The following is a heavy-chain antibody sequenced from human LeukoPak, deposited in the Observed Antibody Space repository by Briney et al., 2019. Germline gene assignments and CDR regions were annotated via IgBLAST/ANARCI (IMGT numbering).Heavy chain of an antibody. J-gene: IGHJ4*02. CDR2: INPNSGGT. D-gene: IGHD5-24*01. V-gene: IGHV1-2*02. CDR3: AREGADGYSPDY. CDR1: GYSFTAYY. Sequence: ASVKVSCKASGYSFTAYYIHWVRQAPGQGLEWMGWINPNSGGTNYAQKFQGRVTMTRDTSIRTADMELSRVTSDDTAVYFCAREGADGYSPDYWGQGTLVTVSS.